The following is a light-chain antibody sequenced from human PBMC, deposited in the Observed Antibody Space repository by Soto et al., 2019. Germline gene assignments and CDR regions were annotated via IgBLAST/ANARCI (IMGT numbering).Light chain of an antibody. CDR2: GAS. CDR3: QKYNNWPLT. Sequence: EIVMTQSPATLSVSPGERATLSCRASQSVSSNLAWYQQKPGQAPRLLIYGASTRATGIPARFSGSGSETEFTLTISSLQSEDFAVYYCQKYNNWPLTFGGGTKVEIK. V-gene: IGKV3-15*01. J-gene: IGKJ4*01. CDR1: QSVSSN.